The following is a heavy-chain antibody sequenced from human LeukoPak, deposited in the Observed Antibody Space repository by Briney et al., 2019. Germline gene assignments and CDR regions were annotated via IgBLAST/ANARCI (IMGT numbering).Heavy chain of an antibody. CDR2: IYTSGST. CDR1: GGSLSSGSYY. CDR3: ARVADTAMVPPADWFDP. D-gene: IGHD5-18*01. J-gene: IGHJ5*02. Sequence: SQTLSLTCTVSGGSLSSGSYYWSWIRQPAGKGLEWIVRIYTSGSTNYNPSLKSRVTISVDTSKNQFSLKLSSVTAADTAVYYCARVADTAMVPPADWFDPWGQGTLVTVSS. V-gene: IGHV4-61*02.